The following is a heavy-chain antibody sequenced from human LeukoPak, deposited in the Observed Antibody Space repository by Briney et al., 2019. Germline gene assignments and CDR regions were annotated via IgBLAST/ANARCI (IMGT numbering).Heavy chain of an antibody. CDR2: INPSSGST. CDR3: AILAMRPSYGDYVIWFDP. V-gene: IGHV1-46*01. CDR1: GYTFTSYY. Sequence: ASVTLSRKASGYTFTSYYLHWVRQAPGQGVEWMGIINPSSGSTSYAQKFQGRVTMTRDTSTSTDYMELTSLRSEDTAVYYCAILAMRPSYGDYVIWFDPWGQGTLVTVSS. D-gene: IGHD4-17*01. J-gene: IGHJ5*02.